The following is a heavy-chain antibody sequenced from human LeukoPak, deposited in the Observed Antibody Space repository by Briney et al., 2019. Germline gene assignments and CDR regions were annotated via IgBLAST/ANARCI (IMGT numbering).Heavy chain of an antibody. CDR1: GFTFSNYG. V-gene: IGHV3-7*01. D-gene: IGHD3-22*01. CDR3: ARKYYYDSSGYYYALGAFDI. J-gene: IGHJ3*02. Sequence: GGSLRLSCAASGFTFSNYGMFWVRQAPGKGLEWVANIKQDGSEKYYVDSVKGRFTISRDNAKNSLYLQMNSLRAEDTAVYYCARKYYYDSSGYYYALGAFDIWGQGTMVTVSS. CDR2: IKQDGSEK.